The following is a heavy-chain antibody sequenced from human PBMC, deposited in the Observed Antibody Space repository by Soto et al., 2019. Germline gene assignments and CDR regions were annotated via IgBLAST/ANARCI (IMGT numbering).Heavy chain of an antibody. D-gene: IGHD2-15*01. V-gene: IGHV4-59*01. CDR2: FYYSGST. CDR3: ARDLHCSGGSCYGTPGAFDI. CDR1: GGSITSYF. Sequence: QVQLQESGPGLVKPSETLSLTCTVSGGSITSYFWSWIRQPPGKGLEWFGIFYYSGSTNYNPALKSRVTMSVDTSKNQFSLKLSSVTAADTAVYYCARDLHCSGGSCYGTPGAFDIWGQGTMVTVSS. J-gene: IGHJ3*02.